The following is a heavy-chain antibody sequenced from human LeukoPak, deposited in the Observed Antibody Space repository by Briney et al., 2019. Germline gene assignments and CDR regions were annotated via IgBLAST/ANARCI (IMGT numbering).Heavy chain of an antibody. D-gene: IGHD3-10*01. Sequence: SETLSLTCTVSGGSISSYYWSWIRQPAGKGLEWIGRIYTSGSTNYNPSLKSRVTISVDTSKNQFSLKLSSVTAADTAVYYCARVKGYYGSGSLDYWGQGTLVTVSS. CDR3: ARVKGYYGSGSLDY. J-gene: IGHJ4*02. CDR1: GGSISSYY. CDR2: IYTSGST. V-gene: IGHV4-4*07.